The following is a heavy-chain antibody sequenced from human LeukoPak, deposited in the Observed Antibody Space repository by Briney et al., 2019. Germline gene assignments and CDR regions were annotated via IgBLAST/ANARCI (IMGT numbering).Heavy chain of an antibody. CDR1: GYTFTSYA. D-gene: IGHD3-22*01. V-gene: IGHV7-4-1*02. Sequence: ASVKVSCKASGYTFTSYAMNWVRQAPGQGLEWMGWMNTNTGNPTYAQGFTGRFVFSLDTSVSTAYLQISSLKAEDTAVYYCASGVSSGPFDYWGQGTLVTVSS. CDR2: MNTNTGNP. CDR3: ASGVSSGPFDY. J-gene: IGHJ4*02.